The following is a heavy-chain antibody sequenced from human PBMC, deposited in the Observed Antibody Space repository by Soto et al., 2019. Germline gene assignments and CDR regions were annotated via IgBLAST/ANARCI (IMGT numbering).Heavy chain of an antibody. CDR1: GVSVTSGGYY. V-gene: IGHV4-31*01. Sequence: QVQLQESGTGLVRPSQTLSLTCPVSGVSVTSGGYYWSWIRQLPGKGLERIGYIHNSGSTYYNPSLRSPGTISMDTYKNHFSLKLSSVTAADTAVYYCARVHGSGSYFYGMDVWGQGTTVTVSS. J-gene: IGHJ6*02. CDR2: IHNSGST. D-gene: IGHD3-10*01. CDR3: ARVHGSGSYFYGMDV.